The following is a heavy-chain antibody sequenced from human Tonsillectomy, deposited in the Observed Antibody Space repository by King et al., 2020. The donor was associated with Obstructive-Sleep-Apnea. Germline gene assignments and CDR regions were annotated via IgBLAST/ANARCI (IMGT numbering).Heavy chain of an antibody. J-gene: IGHJ4*02. CDR3: ARGYVRQQLVLNY. D-gene: IGHD6-13*01. V-gene: IGHV1-8*01. CDR2: MNPNSGNR. CDR1: GYTFTNYD. Sequence: VQLVESGAEVKKPGASVKVSCKASGYTFTNYDINWVRQATGQGLDWMGWMNPNSGNRGYAQKFQGRVTMTRNTSINTAYMELSSLRSEDTAVYYCARGYVRQQLVLNYWGQGTLVTVSS.